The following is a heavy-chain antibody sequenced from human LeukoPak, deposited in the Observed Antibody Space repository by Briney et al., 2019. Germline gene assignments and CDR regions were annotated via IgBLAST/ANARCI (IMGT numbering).Heavy chain of an antibody. CDR3: ARDSRDYYGSGFFDE. CDR1: GGSISSYY. CDR2: IYYSGST. J-gene: IGHJ4*02. D-gene: IGHD3-10*01. Sequence: NTSETLSLTCTVSGGSISSYYWSWIRQPPGKGLEWIGYIYYSGSTNYNPSLKSRVTISVDTSKNQFSLKLSSVTAADTAVYYCARDSRDYYGSGFFDEWGQGTLVTVSS. V-gene: IGHV4-59*01.